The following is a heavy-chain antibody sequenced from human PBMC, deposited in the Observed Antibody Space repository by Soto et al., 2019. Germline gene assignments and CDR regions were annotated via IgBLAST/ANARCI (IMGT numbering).Heavy chain of an antibody. V-gene: IGHV5-10-1*01. Sequence: GESLKISCKGSGYSFTSYWITWMRQMPGKGQERKGRIDPSDSYTNYSPSLQGHVTISADRSISTAYLQWASLEASDTAIYYCARGSYFYAMDVWGQATTVTVSS. J-gene: IGHJ6*02. CDR1: GYSFTSYW. CDR2: IDPSDSYT. CDR3: ARGSYFYAMDV.